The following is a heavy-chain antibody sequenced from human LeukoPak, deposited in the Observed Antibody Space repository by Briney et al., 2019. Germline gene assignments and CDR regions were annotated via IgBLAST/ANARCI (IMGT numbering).Heavy chain of an antibody. Sequence: PGGSLRLSCAASGFTFSSYAMSWVRQAPGKGLKWVSAISGSGGTTYYADSVKGRFFISRDNSKNTLYLQMNSLRAEDTAVYYCAKGQWLPRDYWGQGTLVTVSS. V-gene: IGHV3-23*01. CDR3: AKGQWLPRDY. CDR2: ISGSGGTT. CDR1: GFTFSSYA. J-gene: IGHJ4*02. D-gene: IGHD6-19*01.